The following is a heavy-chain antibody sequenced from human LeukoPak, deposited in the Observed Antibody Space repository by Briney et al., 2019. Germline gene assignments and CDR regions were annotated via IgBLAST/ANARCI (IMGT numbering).Heavy chain of an antibody. CDR1: GYTFTSYD. CDR2: MNPNSGNT. CDR3: ARGGDIVVVPAATRGGDWFDP. D-gene: IGHD2-2*01. J-gene: IGHJ5*02. Sequence: VASVEVSCKASGYTFTSYDINWVRQATGQGLEWMGWMNPNSGNTGYAQKFQGRVTMTRNTSISTAYMELSSLRSEDTAVYYCARGGDIVVVPAATRGGDWFDPWGQGTLVTVSS. V-gene: IGHV1-8*01.